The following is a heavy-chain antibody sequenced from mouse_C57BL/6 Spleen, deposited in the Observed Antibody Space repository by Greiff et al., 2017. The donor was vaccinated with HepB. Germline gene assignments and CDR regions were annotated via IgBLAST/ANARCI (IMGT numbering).Heavy chain of an antibody. D-gene: IGHD2-1*01. CDR2: IDPEDGDT. CDR1: GFNIKDYY. Sequence: VQLKESGAELVRPGASVKLSCTASGFNIKDYYMHWVKQRPEQGLEWIGRIDPEDGDTEYAPKFQGKATMTADTSSNTAYRQLSSLTSEDTAVYYCTTGTYGNSWYFDVWGTGTTVTVSS. J-gene: IGHJ1*03. V-gene: IGHV14-1*01. CDR3: TTGTYGNSWYFDV.